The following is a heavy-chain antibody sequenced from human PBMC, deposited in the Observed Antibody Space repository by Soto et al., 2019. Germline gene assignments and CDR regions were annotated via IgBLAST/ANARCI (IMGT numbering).Heavy chain of an antibody. CDR3: ARGPAGYYDSSGYSNNWFDP. CDR2: IYYSGGT. D-gene: IGHD3-22*01. V-gene: IGHV4-59*01. J-gene: IGHJ5*02. CDR1: GGSISSYY. Sequence: PSETLSLTCTVSGGSISSYYWSWIRQPPGNGLGWSGYIYYSGGTNYNPSLKSRVTISVDTSTNQSSLKLSSVTSADTAVYYCARGPAGYYDSSGYSNNWFDPWGQGTLVTVSS.